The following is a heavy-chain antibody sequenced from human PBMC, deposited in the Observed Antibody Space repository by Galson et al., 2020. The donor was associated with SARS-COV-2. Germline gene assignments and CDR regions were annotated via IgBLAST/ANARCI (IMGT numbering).Heavy chain of an antibody. CDR1: GTISTSYW. V-gene: IGHV5-51*01. CDR3: ARVVLFGELEGEWYLEF. J-gene: IGHJ2*01. Sequence: KIGASLKICCTASGTISTSYWIGWVRQMPRKGLERMGINSPGDSATKSRPSFHGQVTITADKTTTTAYLQWSSRKASDTDIYYCARVVLFGELEGEWYLEFWGRGTLVTVSS. CDR2: NSPGDSAT. D-gene: IGHD3-10*02.